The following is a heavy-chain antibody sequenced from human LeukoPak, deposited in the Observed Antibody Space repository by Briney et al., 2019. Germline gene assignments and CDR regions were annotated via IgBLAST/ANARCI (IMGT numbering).Heavy chain of an antibody. V-gene: IGHV4-59*01. D-gene: IGHD5-18*01. CDR1: GGSISNYC. J-gene: IGHJ1*01. Sequence: SETLSLTCTVSGGSISNYCWSWIRQPPGKGLEWIGYIYYSGSTNYNPSLKSRVTISVDTSKTQFSLKLSSVTAADTAVYYCARATTGYSYGFKHWGQGTLVTVSS. CDR3: ARATTGYSYGFKH. CDR2: IYYSGST.